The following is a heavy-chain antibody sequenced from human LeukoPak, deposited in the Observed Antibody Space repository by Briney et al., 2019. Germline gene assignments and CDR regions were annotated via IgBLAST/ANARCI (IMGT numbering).Heavy chain of an antibody. V-gene: IGHV3-30-3*01. D-gene: IGHD2-21*02. CDR3: PRDGGAVTDFDY. J-gene: IGHJ4*02. CDR1: GFTFSSYA. CDR2: ISSNGGIQ. Sequence: PGGSLRLSCEASGFTFSSYAMHWVRQAPGKGLEWAAVISSNGGIQCYTDSVKGRFTISRDNSKNTLYLQLNSLRVEDTAFYYCPRDGGAVTDFDYWGQGTLVSVSS.